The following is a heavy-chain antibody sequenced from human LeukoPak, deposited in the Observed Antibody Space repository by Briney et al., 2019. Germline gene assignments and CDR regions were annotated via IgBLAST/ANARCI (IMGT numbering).Heavy chain of an antibody. D-gene: IGHD3-3*01. V-gene: IGHV3-48*02. CDR3: AGDSEWAFDI. Sequence: PGGSLRLSCAASGFTFSSYTMSWVRQAPGKGLEWVSYIRTSSTTSYADSVKGRFTISRDNAKNSLFLQMNSLRDEDTAVYYCAGDSEWAFDIWGQGTMVAVPS. J-gene: IGHJ3*02. CDR2: IRTSSTT. CDR1: GFTFSSYT.